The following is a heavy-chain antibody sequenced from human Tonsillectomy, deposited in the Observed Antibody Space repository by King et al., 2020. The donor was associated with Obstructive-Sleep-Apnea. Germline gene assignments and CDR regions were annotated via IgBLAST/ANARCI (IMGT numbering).Heavy chain of an antibody. J-gene: IGHJ6*02. V-gene: IGHV3-23*04. CDR2: ISGSGVST. CDR1: RFIFSSDA. CDR3: AKYPRAEFYYSGMDV. D-gene: IGHD1-14*01. Sequence: VQLVESGGGLVQPGGSLRRSCATSRFIFSSDAMSCVRQAPGKWLDGGSLISGSGVSTNYGDSGKCRFTISRDNSKNTLYLQMNSLGAEDTAVYYCAKYPRAEFYYSGMDVWGQGTTVSVSS.